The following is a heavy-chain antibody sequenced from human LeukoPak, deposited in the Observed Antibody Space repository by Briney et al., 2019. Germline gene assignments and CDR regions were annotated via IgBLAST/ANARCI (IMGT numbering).Heavy chain of an antibody. CDR1: GFTFSSYW. J-gene: IGHJ6*02. D-gene: IGHD6-13*01. CDR3: TTEGSQQLGPLYYYYYYGMDV. CDR2: IKSKTDGGTT. Sequence: GGSLRLSCAASGFTFSSYWMNWARQAPGKGLEWVGRIKSKTDGGTTDYAAPVKGRFTISRDDSKNTLYLQMNSLKTEDTAVYYCTTEGSQQLGPLYYYYYYGMDVWGQGTTVTVSS. V-gene: IGHV3-15*07.